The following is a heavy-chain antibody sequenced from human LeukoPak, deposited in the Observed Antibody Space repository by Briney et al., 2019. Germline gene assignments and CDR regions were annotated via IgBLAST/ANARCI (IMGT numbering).Heavy chain of an antibody. D-gene: IGHD5-24*01. V-gene: IGHV4-39*01. CDR1: GGSISSSSYY. CDR2: IYYSGST. J-gene: IGHJ4*02. CDR3: ASRRVEMATFDY. Sequence: PSETLSLTCTVSGGSISSSSYYWGWIRQPPGKGLEWIGSIYYSGSTYYNPSLKSRVTISVDTSKNQFSLKLSSVTAADTAVYYCASRRVEMATFDYWGQGTLVTVSS.